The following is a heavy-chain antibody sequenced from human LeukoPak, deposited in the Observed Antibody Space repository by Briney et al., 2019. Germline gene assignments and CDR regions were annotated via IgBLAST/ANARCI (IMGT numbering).Heavy chain of an antibody. D-gene: IGHD3-3*01. V-gene: IGHV3-15*01. Sequence: PGGSLRLSCAASGFTFSNAWMSWVRQAPGKGLEWVGRIKSKTDGGTTDYAAPVKGRFTISRDDSKNTLYLQMNSLKTEDTAVYYCTTDLVTIFSFYYGMDVWGQGTTVTVSS. CDR1: GFTFSNAW. CDR2: IKSKTDGGTT. J-gene: IGHJ6*02. CDR3: TTDLVTIFSFYYGMDV.